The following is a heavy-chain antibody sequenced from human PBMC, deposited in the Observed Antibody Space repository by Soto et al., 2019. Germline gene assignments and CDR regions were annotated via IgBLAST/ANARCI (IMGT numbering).Heavy chain of an antibody. CDR1: GDTFASYG. Sequence: ASVKVSCKASGDTFASYGSSCVRQAPGQGLEWMGWISAYNGNTNYAQKLQGRVTMTTDTSTSTAYMELRSLRSDDTAVYYCARDGAYYYDSSGYDNWFDPWGQGTLVTVSS. CDR2: ISAYNGNT. V-gene: IGHV1-18*01. J-gene: IGHJ5*02. CDR3: ARDGAYYYDSSGYDNWFDP. D-gene: IGHD3-22*01.